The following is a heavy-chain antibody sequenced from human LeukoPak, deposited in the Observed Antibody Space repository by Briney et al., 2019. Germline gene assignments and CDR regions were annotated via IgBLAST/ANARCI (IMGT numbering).Heavy chain of an antibody. CDR3: ARETGYSYGPLGPFRYYYYGMDV. V-gene: IGHV3-7*01. D-gene: IGHD5-18*01. J-gene: IGHJ6*02. CDR2: IKQDGSEK. CDR1: GFTFSSYW. Sequence: GGSLRLSCAASGFTFSSYWMSWVRQAPGKGLEWVANIKQDGSEKYYVASVKGRFTISRDNAKNSLYLQMNSLRAEDTAVYYGARETGYSYGPLGPFRYYYYGMDVWGQGTTVTVSS.